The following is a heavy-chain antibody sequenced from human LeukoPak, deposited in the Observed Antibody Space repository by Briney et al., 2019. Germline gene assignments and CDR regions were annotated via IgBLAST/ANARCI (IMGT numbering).Heavy chain of an antibody. J-gene: IGHJ2*01. D-gene: IGHD2-15*01. CDR3: ARHVGGGYCYFDY. Sequence: SETLSLTCTVSSGFFSRNGYYWGWIRLPPGKGLEWIGSILYSGTTYNNPSLKSRVTMSVDTSKNQFSLRLNSVTAADTAVYYCARHVGGGYCYFDYWGRGTQVTVP. CDR2: ILYSGTT. V-gene: IGHV4-39*01. CDR1: SGFFSRNGYY.